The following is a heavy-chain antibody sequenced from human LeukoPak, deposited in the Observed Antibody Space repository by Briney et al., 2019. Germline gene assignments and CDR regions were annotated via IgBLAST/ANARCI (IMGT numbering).Heavy chain of an antibody. CDR1: GFTFSSYW. CDR2: IKSKTDGGTT. D-gene: IGHD3-10*01. CDR3: TTENVLLWFGEVHFDI. V-gene: IGHV3-15*01. Sequence: GGSLRLSCAASGFTFSSYWMSWVRQAPGKGLEWVGRIKSKTDGGTTDYAAPVKGRFTISRDDSKNTLYLQMNSLKTEDTAVYYCTTENVLLWFGEVHFDIWGQGTMVTVSS. J-gene: IGHJ3*02.